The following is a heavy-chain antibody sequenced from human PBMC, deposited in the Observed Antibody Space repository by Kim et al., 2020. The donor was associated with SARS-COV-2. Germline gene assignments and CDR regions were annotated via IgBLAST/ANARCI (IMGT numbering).Heavy chain of an antibody. CDR1: GYTFTGYY. D-gene: IGHD3-10*01. CDR2: INPNSGGT. J-gene: IGHJ6*02. CDR3: ARVGEGLLWFGRLLFQLGGMDV. V-gene: IGHV1-2*02. Sequence: ASVKVSCKASGYTFTGYYMHWVRQAPGQGLEWMGWINPNSGGTNYAQKFQGRVTMTRDTSISTAYMELSRLRSDDTAVYYCARVGEGLLWFGRLLFQLGGMDVWGQGTTVTVSS.